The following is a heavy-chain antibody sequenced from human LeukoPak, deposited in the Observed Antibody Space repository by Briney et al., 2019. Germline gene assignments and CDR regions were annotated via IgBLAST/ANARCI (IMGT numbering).Heavy chain of an antibody. CDR2: ISSSSNHI. CDR1: GFTFGTYT. J-gene: IGHJ4*02. CDR3: VRGDGCDY. Sequence: GGSPRLSCVASGFTFGTYTMNWVRQAPGKGLERVSSISSSSNHIHYADSVKGRFTISRDNPKNSLYLQMNSLRAEDTAVYYCVRGDGCDYWGQGTLVTVSS. D-gene: IGHD5-24*01. V-gene: IGHV3-21*01.